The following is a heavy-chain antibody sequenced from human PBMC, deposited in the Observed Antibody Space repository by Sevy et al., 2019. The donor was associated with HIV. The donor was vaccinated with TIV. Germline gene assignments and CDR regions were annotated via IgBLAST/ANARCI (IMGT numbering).Heavy chain of an antibody. D-gene: IGHD5-18*01. CDR2: INPNSGDT. CDR3: ARDGGDTSMTNFDY. CDR1: GYTFTGYY. Sequence: ASVKVSCKASGYTFTGYYMHWVRQAPGQGLEWMGWINPNSGDTNYAQKFQGWVTMTRDTSIGTAYMELSRLRSDDTAVYYCARDGGDTSMTNFDYWGQGTLVTVSS. J-gene: IGHJ4*02. V-gene: IGHV1-2*04.